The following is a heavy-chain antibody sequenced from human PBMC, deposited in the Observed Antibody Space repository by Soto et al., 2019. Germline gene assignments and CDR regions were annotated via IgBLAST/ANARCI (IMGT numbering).Heavy chain of an antibody. CDR3: ARDNGDYFDY. Sequence: QLVEAGGGLVRPGGSLRLSCAASGFPFSPYSMNWVRQAPGKGLEWVSSISSTSFYMSYADSVKGRFTISRDDAKNSLSLQMHSLRAEDTAVYYCARDNGDYFDYWGQGTPVIVSS. CDR2: ISSTSFYM. V-gene: IGHV3-21*02. D-gene: IGHD2-8*01. CDR1: GFPFSPYS. J-gene: IGHJ4*02.